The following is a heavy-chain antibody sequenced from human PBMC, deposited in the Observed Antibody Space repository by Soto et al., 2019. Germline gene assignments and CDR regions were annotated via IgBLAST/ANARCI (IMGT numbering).Heavy chain of an antibody. V-gene: IGHV4-31*03. Sequence: QVQLQESGPGLVKPSQTLSLTCTVSGGSISSGGYYWSWIRQHPGKGLEWIGYIYYSGSTYYNPSLQSRVTISVDASKNQFSLKLSSVTAAATAVYYCARAGPIVVVVAATPSWFDPWGQGTLVTVSS. D-gene: IGHD2-15*01. CDR3: ARAGPIVVVVAATPSWFDP. CDR2: IYYSGST. CDR1: GGSISSGGYY. J-gene: IGHJ5*02.